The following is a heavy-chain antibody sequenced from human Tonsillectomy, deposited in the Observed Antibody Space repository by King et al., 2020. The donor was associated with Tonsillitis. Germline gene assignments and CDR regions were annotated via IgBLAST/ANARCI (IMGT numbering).Heavy chain of an antibody. CDR3: ARQSYGSGSYYKDY. J-gene: IGHJ4*02. CDR2: IYHSGST. Sequence: QLQESGPGLVKPSETLSLTCAVSGYSISSGYYWGWIRQPPGKGLEWIATIYHSGSTYYNPSLKSRVTISVDTSKNQFSLKLSSVTAADTAVCYCARQSYGSGSYYKDYWGQGTLVTVSS. D-gene: IGHD3-10*01. CDR1: GYSISSGYY. V-gene: IGHV4-38-2*01.